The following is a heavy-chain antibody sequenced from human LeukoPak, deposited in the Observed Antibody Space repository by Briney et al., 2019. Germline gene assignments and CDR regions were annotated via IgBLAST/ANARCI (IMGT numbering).Heavy chain of an antibody. CDR2: IYYSGST. CDR1: GGSISSSSYY. J-gene: IGHJ4*02. V-gene: IGHV4-39*01. Sequence: SETLSLTCTVSGGSISSSSYYRGWIRQPPGKGLEWIGSIYYSGSTYYNPSLKSRVTISVDTSKDQFSLKLSSVTAADTAVYYCARHRDCSSTSCYEWYWGQGTLVTVSS. D-gene: IGHD2-2*01. CDR3: ARHRDCSSTSCYEWY.